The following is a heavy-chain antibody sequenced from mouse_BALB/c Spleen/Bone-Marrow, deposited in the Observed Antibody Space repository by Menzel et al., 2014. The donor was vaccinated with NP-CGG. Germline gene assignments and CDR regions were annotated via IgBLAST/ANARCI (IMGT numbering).Heavy chain of an antibody. J-gene: IGHJ4*01. Sequence: EVQGVESGPDLVKPGASVKISCKASGYSFSGYYMHWVKQSHEKSLEWIGRVNPNNGGTSYNQKFKGKAILNVDKSSSTAYMELRSPTSEDSAVYYCARYGSYVGGTMDYWGQGTSVTVSS. D-gene: IGHD1-1*02. V-gene: IGHV1-26*01. CDR2: VNPNNGGT. CDR1: GYSFSGYY. CDR3: ARYGSYVGGTMDY.